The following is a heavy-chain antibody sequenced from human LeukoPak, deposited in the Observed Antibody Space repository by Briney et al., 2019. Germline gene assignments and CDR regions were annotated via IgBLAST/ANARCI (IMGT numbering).Heavy chain of an antibody. V-gene: IGHV1-3*01. J-gene: IGHJ4*02. D-gene: IGHD3-10*01. CDR2: INAGNGNT. Sequence: GASVKVSCKASGYTFTSYAMHWVHQAPGQRLEWMGWINAGNGNTKYSQKFQGRVTITRDTSASTAYMELSSLRSEDTAVYYCARGMVRGVITLPDDYWGQGTLVTVSS. CDR1: GYTFTSYA. CDR3: ARGMVRGVITLPDDY.